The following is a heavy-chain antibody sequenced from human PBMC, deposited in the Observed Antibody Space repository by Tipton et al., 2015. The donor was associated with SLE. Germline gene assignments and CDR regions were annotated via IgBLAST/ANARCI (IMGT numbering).Heavy chain of an antibody. CDR1: GGSFSGYF. CDR3: ARADTASAFDI. D-gene: IGHD2-2*02. J-gene: IGHJ3*02. CDR2: IYYSGST. V-gene: IGHV4-59*01. Sequence: LRLSCAVYGGSFSGYFWSWVRQAPGKGLEWIGYIYYSGSTNYNPSLKSRVTISVDTSKNQFSLKLSSVTAADTAVYYCARADTASAFDIWGQGTMVTVSS.